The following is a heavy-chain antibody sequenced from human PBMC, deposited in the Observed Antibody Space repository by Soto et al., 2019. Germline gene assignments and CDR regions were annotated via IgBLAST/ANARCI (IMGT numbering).Heavy chain of an antibody. V-gene: IGHV3-23*01. J-gene: IGHJ4*02. CDR2: ISGSGGST. CDR3: AKSLDTAMVLYFDY. CDR1: VFTFNSYA. Sequence: GGSLRLSCAASVFTFNSYAMSWVRQAPGKGLEWVSAISGSGGSTYYADSVKGRFTISRDNSKNTLYLQMNSLRAEDTAVYYCAKSLDTAMVLYFDYWGQGTLVTVSS. D-gene: IGHD5-18*01.